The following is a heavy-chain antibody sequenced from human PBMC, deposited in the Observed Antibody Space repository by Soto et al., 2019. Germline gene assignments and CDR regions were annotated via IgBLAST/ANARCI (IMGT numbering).Heavy chain of an antibody. CDR2: ISQDGAIA. CDR1: GFAFGSYW. J-gene: IGHJ4*02. Sequence: VQLVESGGGLVQPGGSLRLSCAASGFAFGSYWMHWVRQAPGKGLVWVSRISQDGAIATQADSVKGRFTISRDNAKNTRFLQMNSRRAVDTAVYYCLRDQRHWNEFADQWGQGTLVTVSS. CDR3: LRDQRHWNEFADQ. V-gene: IGHV3-74*01. D-gene: IGHD1-1*01.